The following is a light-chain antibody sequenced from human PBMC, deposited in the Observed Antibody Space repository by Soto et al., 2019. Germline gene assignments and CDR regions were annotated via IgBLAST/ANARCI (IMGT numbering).Light chain of an antibody. CDR2: AAS. V-gene: IGKV1-27*01. J-gene: IGKJ2*01. CDR3: HTYNSYSLHT. CDR1: QGISNY. Sequence: DIQMTQSPSSLSGSVGDSVTITCRASQGISNYLAWYQQRPGKAPTLLIYAASTLQSGVPSRFSGSGSGTDFTLTISSLQPDDCATYYCHTYNSYSLHTFGQGTKLEIK.